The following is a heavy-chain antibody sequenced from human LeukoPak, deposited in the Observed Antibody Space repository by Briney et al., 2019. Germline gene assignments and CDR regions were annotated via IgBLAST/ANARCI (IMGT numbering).Heavy chain of an antibody. CDR2: ISSSGSTI. Sequence: GGSLRLSCAASGFTFSSYEMNWVRQAPGKGLEWVSYISSSGSTIYYAGSVKGRFTISRDNAKNSLYLQMNSLRAEDTSVYYCARAPVGATGDAFDIWGQGTMVSVSS. CDR1: GFTFSSYE. CDR3: ARAPVGATGDAFDI. J-gene: IGHJ3*02. D-gene: IGHD1-26*01. V-gene: IGHV3-48*03.